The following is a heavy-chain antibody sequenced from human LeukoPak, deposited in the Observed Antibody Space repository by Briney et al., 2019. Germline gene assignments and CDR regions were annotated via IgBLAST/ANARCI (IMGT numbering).Heavy chain of an antibody. D-gene: IGHD2-21*01. CDR3: ARFTYYGPFDY. Sequence: PSETLSLTCAVPGGSFSRDYWSWIRQPPGKGLEWVGWISYTGSTKYSSSLNSRATISVDTSKNHFSLKLTSVTAADTAVYYCARFTYYGPFDYWGQGILVTVSS. CDR2: ISYTGST. J-gene: IGHJ4*02. CDR1: GGSFSRDY. V-gene: IGHV4-59*01.